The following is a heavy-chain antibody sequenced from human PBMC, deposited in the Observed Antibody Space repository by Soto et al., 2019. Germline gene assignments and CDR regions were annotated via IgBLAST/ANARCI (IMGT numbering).Heavy chain of an antibody. CDR3: ARGGSSGWYGNWFDP. CDR2: IYYSGST. CDR1: GGSISSYY. D-gene: IGHD6-19*01. Sequence: PSETLSLTCTVSGGSISSYYWSWIRQPPGKGLEWIGYIYYSGSTNYNPSLKSRVTISVDTSKNQFSLKLSSVTAADTAVYYCARGGSSGWYGNWFDPWGQGTLVTVSS. V-gene: IGHV4-59*01. J-gene: IGHJ5*02.